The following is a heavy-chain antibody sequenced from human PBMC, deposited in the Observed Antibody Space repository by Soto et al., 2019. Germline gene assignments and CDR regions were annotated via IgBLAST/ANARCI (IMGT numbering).Heavy chain of an antibody. V-gene: IGHV4-31*03. CDR2: INYRGST. Sequence: SETLSLTCTVSGGSINSGASYWNWIRQHPEKGLEWIGYINYRGSTFYNPSLKSRIIISVDTSKNQFSLSLSSVTAADTAVYYCARDAPGVAPYWGQGTLVTVSS. J-gene: IGHJ4*02. CDR3: ARDAPGVAPY. CDR1: GGSINSGASY. D-gene: IGHD2-15*01.